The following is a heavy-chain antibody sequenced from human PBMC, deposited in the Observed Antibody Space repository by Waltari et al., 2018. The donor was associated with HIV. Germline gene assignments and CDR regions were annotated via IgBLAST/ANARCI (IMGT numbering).Heavy chain of an antibody. Sequence: QVQLQESGPGLVKPAETVSLTCTVSGGSISRYYWTWLRQPPGKGLDWIGYIYYIGSTNDNPSLNSRVTLSVYTSQNQFSLKLSSVTAADTAVYYCARVSSGGGGGNRYFDYWGQGALVTVSS. CDR1: GGSISRYY. D-gene: IGHD2-15*01. CDR2: IYYIGST. V-gene: IGHV4-59*01. J-gene: IGHJ4*02. CDR3: ARVSSGGGGGNRYFDY.